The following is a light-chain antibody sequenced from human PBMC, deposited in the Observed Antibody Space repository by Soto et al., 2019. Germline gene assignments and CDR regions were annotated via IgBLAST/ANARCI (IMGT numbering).Light chain of an antibody. V-gene: IGLV1-51*01. CDR1: SSNIGNNY. CDR2: DNN. Sequence: QSALTQPPSVSAAPGQKVTISCSGSSSNIGNNYVSWYQHLPGTAPKLLIYDNNERPSGIPDRFSGSKSDTSATLGITGLQTGDEADYYCGTWDTSLSAVVFGGGTKLTVL. CDR3: GTWDTSLSAVV. J-gene: IGLJ2*01.